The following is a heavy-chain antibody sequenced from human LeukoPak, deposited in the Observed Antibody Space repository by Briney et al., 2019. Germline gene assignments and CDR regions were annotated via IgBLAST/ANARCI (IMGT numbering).Heavy chain of an antibody. Sequence: GRSLRLSCAASGFTFSSYAMHWVRQAPGKGLEWVAVISDDGSKIYYGDSVKGRFTISRDNSKNTLNLQMDSLRADDTAVYHCGKGPGYSVYDNLPHHWGQGTLVTVSS. J-gene: IGHJ5*02. D-gene: IGHD5/OR15-5a*01. CDR1: GFTFSSYA. CDR3: GKGPGYSVYDNLPHH. CDR2: ISDDGSKI. V-gene: IGHV3-30*04.